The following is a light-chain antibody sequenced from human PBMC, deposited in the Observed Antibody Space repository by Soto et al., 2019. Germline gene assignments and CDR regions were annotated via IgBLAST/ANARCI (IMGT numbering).Light chain of an antibody. CDR1: SSNIGGNY. Sequence: QSVLTQPPSASGTPGQRVTISCSGGSSNIGGNYVFWYQQLPGTAPRLVIYKNGLRPSGVPDRFSGSKSGTSASLAISGLRSEDEADYHWATWDDSLRGPVFGGGTKRTVL. J-gene: IGLJ2*01. CDR3: ATWDDSLRGPV. V-gene: IGLV1-47*01. CDR2: KNG.